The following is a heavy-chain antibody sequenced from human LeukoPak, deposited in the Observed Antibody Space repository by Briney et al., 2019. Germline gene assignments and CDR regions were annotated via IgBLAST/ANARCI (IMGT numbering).Heavy chain of an antibody. J-gene: IGHJ3*02. Sequence: SETLPLTCAVYGGSFSGYYWSWIRQPPGKGLEWIGEINHSGSTNYNPSLKSRVTISVDTSKNQFSLKLSSVTAADTAVYYCARGRGYSSSWGRVAFDIWGQGTMVTVSS. CDR1: GGSFSGYY. CDR3: ARGRGYSSSWGRVAFDI. D-gene: IGHD6-13*01. CDR2: INHSGST. V-gene: IGHV4-34*01.